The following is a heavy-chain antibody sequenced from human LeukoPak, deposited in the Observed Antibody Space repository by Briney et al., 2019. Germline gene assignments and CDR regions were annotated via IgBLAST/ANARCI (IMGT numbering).Heavy chain of an antibody. D-gene: IGHD3-22*01. CDR3: ARVTRGYYYDSSGSYFDY. J-gene: IGHJ4*02. Sequence: SETLSLTCTVSGGSISSSSYYWGWIRQPPGKGLEWIGSIYYSGSTYYNPSLKSRVTISVDTSKNQFSLKLSSVTAADTAVYYCARVTRGYYYDSSGSYFDYWGQGTLVTVSS. CDR2: IYYSGST. V-gene: IGHV4-39*07. CDR1: GGSISSSSYY.